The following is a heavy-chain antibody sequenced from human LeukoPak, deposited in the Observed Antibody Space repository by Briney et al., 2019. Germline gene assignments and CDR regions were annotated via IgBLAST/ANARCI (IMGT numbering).Heavy chain of an antibody. D-gene: IGHD6-19*01. J-gene: IGHJ3*02. V-gene: IGHV3-23*01. Sequence: GGSLRLSCAASGFTFSSYAMSWVRQAPGKGLEWVSAISGSGGSTYYADSVKGRFTISRDNSKNTLYLQMNSLRAEDTAVYYCAKGISNGWYRDDAFDIWGQGTMVTVSS. CDR3: AKGISNGWYRDDAFDI. CDR1: GFTFSSYA. CDR2: ISGSGGST.